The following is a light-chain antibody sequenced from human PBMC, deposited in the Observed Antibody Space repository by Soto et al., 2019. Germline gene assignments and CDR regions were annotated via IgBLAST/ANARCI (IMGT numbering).Light chain of an antibody. CDR2: GAS. Sequence: EIVMTQSPDTLYVSPGEGATLSCRASQSVRTKLAWYQQKAGQAPRLLIYGASTRATGIPDRFSGSGSGTEFTLNISSLQSEDFAVYYYQQYNSWPPITFGQGTRLEIK. J-gene: IGKJ5*01. CDR1: QSVRTK. V-gene: IGKV3-15*01. CDR3: QQYNSWPPIT.